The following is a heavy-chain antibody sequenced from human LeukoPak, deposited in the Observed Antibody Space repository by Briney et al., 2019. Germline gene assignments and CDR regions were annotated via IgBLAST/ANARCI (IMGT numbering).Heavy chain of an antibody. CDR3: ARDNTMIVVAPLDY. CDR2: IGRRGGDE. V-gene: IGHV3-11*04. CDR1: GFTFSDYY. Sequence: GGSLRLSCAASGFTFSDYYMSWIRQSPGKGLEWLSYIGRRGGDEHYADSVKGRFTISRDNAKNSLYLQMNSLRAEDTAVYYCARDNTMIVVAPLDYWGQGTLVTVSS. J-gene: IGHJ4*02. D-gene: IGHD3-22*01.